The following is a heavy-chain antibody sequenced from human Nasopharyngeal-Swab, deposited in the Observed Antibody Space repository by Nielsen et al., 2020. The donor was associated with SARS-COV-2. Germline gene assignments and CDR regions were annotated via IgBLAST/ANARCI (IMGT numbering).Heavy chain of an antibody. V-gene: IGHV1-24*01. Sequence: ASVKVSCKVSGYTLTELSMHWVRQAPGKGLEWMGVFDPEDGETIYAQKFQGRVTMTEDTSTDTAYMELSSLRSEDTAVYYCATGPVRGVISWFDPWGQGTLVTVSS. D-gene: IGHD3-10*01. CDR2: FDPEDGET. CDR1: GYTLTELS. CDR3: ATGPVRGVISWFDP. J-gene: IGHJ5*02.